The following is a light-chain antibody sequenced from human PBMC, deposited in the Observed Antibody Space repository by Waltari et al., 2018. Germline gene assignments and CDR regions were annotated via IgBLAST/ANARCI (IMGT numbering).Light chain of an antibody. CDR2: DVR. V-gene: IGLV2-11*01. CDR1: SSDVGRYNY. CDR3: CSYAGSYTYV. Sequence: QSALTQPRSVSGSPGQSVTFSCTGTSSDVGRYNYVSWYQHLPGKAPKLMMYDVRKRPSGVPDRFSGSKSGNTASLTISGLQAEDDADYYCCSYAGSYTYVFGTGTKVTVL. J-gene: IGLJ1*01.